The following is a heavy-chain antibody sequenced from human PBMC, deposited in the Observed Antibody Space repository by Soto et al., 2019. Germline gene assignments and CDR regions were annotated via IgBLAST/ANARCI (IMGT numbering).Heavy chain of an antibody. D-gene: IGHD1-26*01. J-gene: IGHJ4*02. CDR2: IANFGAP. CDR1: GDSISINQ. CDR3: VRDRLGSLDY. V-gene: IGHV4-59*01. Sequence: QGQLQESGPRLVKPSETLSLTCTVSGDSISINQWGWVRQPPGKGLEWIGYIANFGAPNANPSLKSRLTVSRDMSRNHFSLKLSSVSTADTAVYYCVRDRLGSLDYWGQGILVTVSS.